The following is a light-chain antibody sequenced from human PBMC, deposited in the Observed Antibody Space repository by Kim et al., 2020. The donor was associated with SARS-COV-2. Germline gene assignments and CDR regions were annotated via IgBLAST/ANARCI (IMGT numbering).Light chain of an antibody. CDR3: QAWDTNTGVI. CDR2: QNF. J-gene: IGLJ2*01. CDR1: SLGTGY. Sequence: SPRQTARITCSGDSLGTGYASWYPQRTGPSPVLLIYQNFKRPSGIPERFSGSNSGNTATLTIRGTQSEDEPDYYCQAWDTNTGVIFGGGTQVTVL. V-gene: IGLV3-1*01.